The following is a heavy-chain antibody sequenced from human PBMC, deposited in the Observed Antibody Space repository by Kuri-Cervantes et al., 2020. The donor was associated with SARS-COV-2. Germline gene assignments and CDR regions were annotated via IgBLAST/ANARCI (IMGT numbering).Heavy chain of an antibody. V-gene: IGHV3-64D*09. J-gene: IGHJ4*02. Sequence: GESLKISCSASGFTFSSFPLHWVRQAPGKGLEYVSAVSSNGGSTYYVDSVKGRFTISRDNSNNTLYLQISSLRAEDTAVYYCATEVRELPNSGYDYWGQGTLVTVSS. D-gene: IGHD3-10*01. CDR2: VSSNGGST. CDR1: GFTFSSFP. CDR3: ATEVRELPNSGYDY.